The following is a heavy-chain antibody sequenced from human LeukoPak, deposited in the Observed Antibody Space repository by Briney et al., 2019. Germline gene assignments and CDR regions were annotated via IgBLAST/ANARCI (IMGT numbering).Heavy chain of an antibody. V-gene: IGHV3-48*01. D-gene: IGHD3/OR15-3a*01. CDR1: GFTFSS. J-gene: IGHJ3*02. CDR2: ISINSNTI. Sequence: GGSLRLSCVASGFTFSSLNWVRQAPGKGLEWLSHISINSNTIYYADSVKGRFTISRDNAKNSLYLQMNSLRGGDTAVYYCAGYFARTGYYAEGFDIWGQGTMVTVSS. CDR3: AGYFARTGYYAEGFDI.